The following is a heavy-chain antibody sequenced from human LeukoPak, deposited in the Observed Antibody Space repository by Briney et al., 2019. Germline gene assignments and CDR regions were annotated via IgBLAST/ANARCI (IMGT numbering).Heavy chain of an antibody. D-gene: IGHD2-8*02. J-gene: IGHJ4*02. CDR2: INPTGTST. Sequence: ASVKVSCKASGYTFTNYYMHWVRQAPGQGLEWMGLINPTGTSTNYAQKFRGRVTMTRDTSTTTVYMELSSLRSEDTAVYYCAREESGGYFDYWGQGTLVTVSS. CDR1: GYTFTNYY. V-gene: IGHV1-46*01. CDR3: AREESGGYFDY.